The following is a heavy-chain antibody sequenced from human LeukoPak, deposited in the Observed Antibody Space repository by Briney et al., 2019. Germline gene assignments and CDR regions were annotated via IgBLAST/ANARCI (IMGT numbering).Heavy chain of an antibody. D-gene: IGHD2-15*01. CDR1: GFTFSSYS. CDR3: ARGSYNSCYCAFDI. V-gene: IGHV3-21*01. CDR2: ISSSSSYI. Sequence: GGSLRLSCAVSGFTFSSYSMSWVRHAPGKRLEWVSSISSSSSYIYYADSVKGRFTISRDNAKNSLYLQMNSLRAEDTAVYYCARGSYNSCYCAFDIWGQGTMVTVSS. J-gene: IGHJ3*02.